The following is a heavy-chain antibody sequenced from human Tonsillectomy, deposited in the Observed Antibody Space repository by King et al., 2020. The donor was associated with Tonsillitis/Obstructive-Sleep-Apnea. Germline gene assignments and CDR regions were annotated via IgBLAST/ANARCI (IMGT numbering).Heavy chain of an antibody. V-gene: IGHV3-21*01. CDR3: ARQGGEDAFDI. D-gene: IGHD3-16*01. J-gene: IGHJ3*02. Sequence: VQLVESGGGLVKPGGSLRLSCAASGFTFSSYIMNWVRQAPGKGLEWVSSISSSSSYTYYADSVKGRFTISRDNAKNSLYLQMNSLRAEDTAVYYCARQGGEDAFDIWGQGTMVTVSS. CDR1: GFTFSSYI. CDR2: ISSSSSYT.